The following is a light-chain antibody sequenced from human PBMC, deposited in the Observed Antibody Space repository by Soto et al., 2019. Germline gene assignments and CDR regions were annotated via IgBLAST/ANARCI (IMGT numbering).Light chain of an antibody. Sequence: EIVLTQSPGSLSLSPGERATLSCRASQSVSSNYLAWYQQKLGQAPRLLIYGASRRATGIPDRFRGSGSGTDFTLSISRLEPEDFAVYYCQQFGSSPVTFGQGTRLEIK. CDR1: QSVSSNY. V-gene: IGKV3-20*01. CDR3: QQFGSSPVT. J-gene: IGKJ5*01. CDR2: GAS.